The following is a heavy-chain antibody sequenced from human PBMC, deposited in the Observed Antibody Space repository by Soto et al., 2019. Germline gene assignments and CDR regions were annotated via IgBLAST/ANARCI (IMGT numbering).Heavy chain of an antibody. CDR1: NGSISTNGHY. D-gene: IGHD6-19*01. V-gene: IGHV4-31*03. CDR2: IYYTGNS. J-gene: IGHJ4*02. Sequence: SETLALTCTVSNGSISTNGHYWTWIRQRPGKGLEWIAYIYYTGNSYYNPSLKSRLTISIDTSKNQFSLTLRSVTAADTAVYYCAREQWGFDSWGQGTLVTVSS. CDR3: AREQWGFDS.